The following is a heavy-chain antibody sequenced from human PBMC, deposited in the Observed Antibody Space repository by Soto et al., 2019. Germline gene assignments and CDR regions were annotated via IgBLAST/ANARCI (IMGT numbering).Heavy chain of an antibody. D-gene: IGHD3-22*01. CDR2: ISSSGDTI. CDR3: AREPYYYDSSGYPGYFVY. V-gene: IGHV3-48*03. CDR1: GFTFSGYE. J-gene: IGHJ4*02. Sequence: LGGSLRLSCAASGFTFSGYEMNWVRQAPGKGLEWISYISSSGDTIYSADSVKGRFTISRDNTKNSLYLQMNSLRVEDTAVYYCAREPYYYDSSGYPGYFVYWCQGT.